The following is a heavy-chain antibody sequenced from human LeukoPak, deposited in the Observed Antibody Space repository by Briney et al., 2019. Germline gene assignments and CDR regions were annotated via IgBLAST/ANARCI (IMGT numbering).Heavy chain of an antibody. V-gene: IGHV3-74*01. CDR1: GFTFSSYW. D-gene: IGHD6-19*01. CDR3: ARDRAYSSGWYHAFDI. Sequence: GRSLRLSCAASGFTFSSYWVHWVRQAPGKGLVWVSRINSDGSSTSYADSVKGRFTISRDNAKNTLYLQMNSLRAEDTAVYYCARDRAYSSGWYHAFDIWGQGTMVTVSS. J-gene: IGHJ3*02. CDR2: INSDGSST.